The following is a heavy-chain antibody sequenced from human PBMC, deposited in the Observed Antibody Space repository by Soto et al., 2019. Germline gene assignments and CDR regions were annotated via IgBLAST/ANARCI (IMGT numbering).Heavy chain of an antibody. Sequence: PSETLSLTCTVSGGSISSSSYYWCWIRHPPGKGLEWIGSIYYSGSTYYNPSLKSRVTISVDTSKNQFSLKLSSVTAADTAVYYCARFYDSSGYYYVAMGDYFDYWGQGTLVTVSS. D-gene: IGHD3-22*01. CDR1: GGSISSSSYY. CDR3: ARFYDSSGYYYVAMGDYFDY. V-gene: IGHV4-39*01. CDR2: IYYSGST. J-gene: IGHJ4*02.